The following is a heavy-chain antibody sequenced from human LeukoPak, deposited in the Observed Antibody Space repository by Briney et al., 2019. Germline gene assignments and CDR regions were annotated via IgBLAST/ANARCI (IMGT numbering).Heavy chain of an antibody. CDR1: GFTLSSYA. CDR2: ISGSGGST. CDR3: AKDRQIVATILDY. Sequence: PGGSLRLSCAASGFTLSSYAMSWVGQAPGKGLEWVSAISGSGGSTYYADSVKGRFTISRDNSKNTLYLQMNSLRAEDTAVYYCAKDRQIVATILDYWGQGTLVTVSS. V-gene: IGHV3-23*01. D-gene: IGHD5-12*01. J-gene: IGHJ4*02.